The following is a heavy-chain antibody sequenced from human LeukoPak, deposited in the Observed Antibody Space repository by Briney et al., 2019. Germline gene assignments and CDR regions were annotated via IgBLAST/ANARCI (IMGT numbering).Heavy chain of an antibody. CDR1: GASISSYY. V-gene: IGHV4-59*01. CDR2: ISYSGST. D-gene: IGHD5-24*01. CDR3: ARDLQLGPFDF. Sequence: PSETLSPTCTVSGASISSYYWSWIRQPPGKGLEWIGYISYSGSTKYNPSLKSRVTISVDTSKNQFSLKLTSVTAADTAVYYCARDLQLGPFDFWGQGTLVTVSS. J-gene: IGHJ4*02.